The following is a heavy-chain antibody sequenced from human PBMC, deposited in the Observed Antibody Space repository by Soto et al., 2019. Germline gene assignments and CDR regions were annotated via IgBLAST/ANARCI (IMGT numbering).Heavy chain of an antibody. V-gene: IGHV4-39*01. CDR3: AYGPFYDYIWGSYRFDY. CDR2: IYYSGST. CDR1: GGSIISSSYY. D-gene: IGHD3-16*02. J-gene: IGHJ4*02. Sequence: SEILSLTCTVSGGSIISSSYYWGWIRQPPGKGLEWIGSIYYSGSTYYNPSLKSRVTISVDTSKNQFSLKLSSVTAADTAVYYCAYGPFYDYIWGSYRFDYWGQGTLVTVSS.